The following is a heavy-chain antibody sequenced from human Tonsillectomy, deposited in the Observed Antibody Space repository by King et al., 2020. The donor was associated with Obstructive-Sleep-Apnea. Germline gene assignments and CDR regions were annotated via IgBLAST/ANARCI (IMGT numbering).Heavy chain of an antibody. Sequence: FQLVQSGAEVKKPGASVKVSCKTSGYTFTGYGINWVRQAPGQGLEWMGWISPHNGKTNYAQKVQGRVTMTTDTSTTTAYMELRSLRSDDTAVYYCAREEYYFDGSGYYPSDYWGQGTLVTVSS. J-gene: IGHJ4*02. V-gene: IGHV1-18*01. CDR1: GYTFTGYG. CDR3: AREEYYFDGSGYYPSDY. CDR2: ISPHNGKT. D-gene: IGHD3-22*01.